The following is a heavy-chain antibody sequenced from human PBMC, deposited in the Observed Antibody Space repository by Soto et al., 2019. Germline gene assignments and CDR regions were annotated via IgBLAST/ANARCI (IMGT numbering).Heavy chain of an antibody. Sequence: EVQLVESGGGLVKPGGSLRLSCAASGFTFSSYSMNWVRQAPGKGLEWVSSISSSSSYIYYADSVKGRFTISRDNAKNSLYLQMNSLRAEDTAVYYCASGPSYYYDSSGYRTRWYFDLWGRGTLVTVSS. CDR3: ASGPSYYYDSSGYRTRWYFDL. D-gene: IGHD3-22*01. J-gene: IGHJ2*01. CDR1: GFTFSSYS. V-gene: IGHV3-21*01. CDR2: ISSSSSYI.